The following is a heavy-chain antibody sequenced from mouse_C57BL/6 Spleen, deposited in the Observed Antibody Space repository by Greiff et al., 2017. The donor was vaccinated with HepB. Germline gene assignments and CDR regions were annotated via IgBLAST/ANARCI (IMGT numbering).Heavy chain of an antibody. D-gene: IGHD2-3*01. V-gene: IGHV1-80*01. Sequence: QVHVKQSGAELVKPGASVKISCKASGYAFSSYWMNWVKQRPGKGLEWIGQIYPGDGDTNYNGKFKGKATLTADKSSSTAYMQLSSLTSEDSAVYFCARSDGYWGFDYWGQGTTLTVSS. CDR3: ARSDGYWGFDY. CDR2: IYPGDGDT. J-gene: IGHJ2*01. CDR1: GYAFSSYW.